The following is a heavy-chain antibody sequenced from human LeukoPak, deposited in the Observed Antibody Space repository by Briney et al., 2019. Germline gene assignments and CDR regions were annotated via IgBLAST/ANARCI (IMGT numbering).Heavy chain of an antibody. J-gene: IGHJ4*02. Sequence: SETLSLTCAVYGGFFSGYYWSWIRQPPGKGLEWIGEINHSGSTNYNPSLKSRVTITVDTSKNQFSLKLSSVTAADTAVYYCARLSTRGGLVAPAARGLDYWGQGTLVTVSS. D-gene: IGHD2-2*01. CDR3: ARLSTRGGLVAPAARGLDY. V-gene: IGHV4-34*01. CDR2: INHSGST. CDR1: GGFFSGYY.